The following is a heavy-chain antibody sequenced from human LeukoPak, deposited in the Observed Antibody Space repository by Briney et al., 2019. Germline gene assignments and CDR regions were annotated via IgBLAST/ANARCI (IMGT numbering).Heavy chain of an antibody. CDR1: VYAVTVYY. J-gene: IGHJ4*02. CDR2: INPNSGGT. D-gene: IGHD2-15*01. V-gene: IGHV1-2*02. Sequence: SSEKVSCKASVYAVTVYYIHCVRKAPGQPLEWVGWINPNSGGTNYPQMFQGRVTMTSDTSISPDYLELNRLASDDKAVYYCARVVARYGNLDYWGQGILVTVSS. CDR3: ARVVARYGNLDY.